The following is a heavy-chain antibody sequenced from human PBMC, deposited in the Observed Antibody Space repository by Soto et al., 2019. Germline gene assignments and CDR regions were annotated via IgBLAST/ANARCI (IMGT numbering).Heavy chain of an antibody. D-gene: IGHD5-18*01. V-gene: IGHV2-5*02. Sequence: QITLKESGPTLVKPTQTLTLTCTFSGFSLSTSGEGVGWMRQPPGKALEWLALIYWDDDKRYSPSLKSRLTITKDTSKNQVVLTITTMDPVDTATYYCAHSPGDTAMALHYYGMDVWGQGTTVTVSS. CDR3: AHSPGDTAMALHYYGMDV. CDR2: IYWDDDK. J-gene: IGHJ6*02. CDR1: GFSLSTSGEG.